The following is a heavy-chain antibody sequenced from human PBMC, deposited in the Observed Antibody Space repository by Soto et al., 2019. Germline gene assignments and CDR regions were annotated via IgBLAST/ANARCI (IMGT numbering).Heavy chain of an antibody. V-gene: IGHV4-31*03. Sequence: QVQLQESGPGLVKPSQTLSLTCTVSRGSVSSGGYYWSWIRQHPGKGLEWIGYIYYHGITDYNPSLESRLIISVDTSKNQFSLILSSVTPAATAVYYGARARFYGSERTVFDFWGQGTLVTVSS. CDR2: IYYHGIT. D-gene: IGHD3-10*01. J-gene: IGHJ4*02. CDR3: ARARFYGSERTVFDF. CDR1: RGSVSSGGYY.